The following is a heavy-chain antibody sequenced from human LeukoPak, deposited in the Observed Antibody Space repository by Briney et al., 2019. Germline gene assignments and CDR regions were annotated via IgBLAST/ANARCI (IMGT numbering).Heavy chain of an antibody. V-gene: IGHV3-64D*06. Sequence: PGGSLRLSCSASGFTFSSYAMHWVRQAPGKGLEYVSTISSNGGSTYYADSVKGRFTMSRDNSKNTLYLQMSSLRADDTAVYYCVRRRPTTPHYYFDYWGQGTLVTVSS. CDR2: ISSNGGST. CDR1: GFTFSSYA. J-gene: IGHJ4*02. D-gene: IGHD5-12*01. CDR3: VRRRPTTPHYYFDY.